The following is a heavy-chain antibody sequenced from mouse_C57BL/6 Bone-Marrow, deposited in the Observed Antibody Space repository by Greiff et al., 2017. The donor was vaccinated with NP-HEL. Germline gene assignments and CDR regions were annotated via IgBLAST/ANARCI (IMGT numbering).Heavy chain of an antibody. CDR3: AREGGLRRRTYAMGF. V-gene: IGHV5-16*01. CDR1: GFTFSDYY. Sequence: EVKVEESEGGLVQPGSSMKLSCTASGFTFSDYYMAWVRQVPEKGLEWVANINYDGSSTYYLDSLKSRFIISIDNAKNIPYMQMSSLTSEDTATYYCAREGGLRRRTYAMGFWGRGTSVTVSS. J-gene: IGHJ4*01. D-gene: IGHD2-4*01. CDR2: INYDGSST.